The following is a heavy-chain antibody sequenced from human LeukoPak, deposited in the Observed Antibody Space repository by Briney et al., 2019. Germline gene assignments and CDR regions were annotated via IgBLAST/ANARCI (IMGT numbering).Heavy chain of an antibody. D-gene: IGHD6-6*01. CDR3: ARDIGLRKAAPPGWFDP. CDR1: GFTFSSYW. CDR2: IKQDGSEK. Sequence: GGSLRLSCAASGFTFSSYWMSWVRQAPGKGLEWVASIKQDGSEKYCVDSVKGRFTISRDNANNSLYLQVNSLRADDTAVYYCARDIGLRKAAPPGWFDPWGQGALVTVSS. J-gene: IGHJ5*02. V-gene: IGHV3-7*01.